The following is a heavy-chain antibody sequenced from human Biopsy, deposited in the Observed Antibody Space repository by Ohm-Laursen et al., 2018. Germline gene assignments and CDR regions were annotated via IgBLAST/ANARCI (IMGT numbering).Heavy chain of an antibody. D-gene: IGHD5-18*01. Sequence: SLRLSCTASGLTFSRYSMHWVRQAPGKGLEWVSSISSSSNFIYYGDSVEGRFTISRDNAKNSLYLQMNSLRAEDTAVYYCAKDRYNYTPIGGFSMDVWGQGTTVTVSS. CDR2: ISSSSNFI. CDR1: GLTFSRYS. V-gene: IGHV3-21*01. CDR3: AKDRYNYTPIGGFSMDV. J-gene: IGHJ6*02.